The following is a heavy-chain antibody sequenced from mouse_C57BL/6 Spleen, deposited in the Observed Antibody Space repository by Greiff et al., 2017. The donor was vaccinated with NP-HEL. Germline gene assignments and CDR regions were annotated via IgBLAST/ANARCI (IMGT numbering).Heavy chain of an antibody. Sequence: DVMLVESGEGLVKPGGSLKLSCAASGFTFSSYAMSWVRQTPEKRLEWVAYISSGGDYIYYADTVKGRFTISRDNARNTLYLQMSSLKSEDTAMYYCTRSYYSNYGYAMDYWGQGTSVTVSS. D-gene: IGHD2-5*01. CDR3: TRSYYSNYGYAMDY. J-gene: IGHJ4*01. CDR1: GFTFSSYA. CDR2: ISSGGDYI. V-gene: IGHV5-9-1*02.